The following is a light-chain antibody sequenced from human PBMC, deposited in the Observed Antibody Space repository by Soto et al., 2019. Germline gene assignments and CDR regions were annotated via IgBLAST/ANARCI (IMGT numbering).Light chain of an antibody. CDR3: SSYTSSSTLV. CDR2: DVD. Sequence: QSALTQPASVSGSPGQSLTISCTGTSSDVGGYNYVSWYQQHPGKAPKLMIYDVDSRPSGVSNRFSGSKSGNTASLTISGLQAEDEADYYCSSYTSSSTLVFGGGTKLTVL. J-gene: IGLJ2*01. CDR1: SSDVGGYNY. V-gene: IGLV2-14*01.